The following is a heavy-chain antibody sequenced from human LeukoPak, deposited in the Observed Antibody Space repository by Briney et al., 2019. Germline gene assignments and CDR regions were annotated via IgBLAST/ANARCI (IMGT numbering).Heavy chain of an antibody. J-gene: IGHJ4*02. CDR2: INAGNGNT. D-gene: IGHD1-26*01. V-gene: IGHV1-3*03. CDR1: GYTFTSYG. Sequence: ASVKVSCKASGYTFTSYGISWVRQAPGQRLEWMGWINAGNGNTKYSQEFQGRVTITRDTSASTAYMELSSLRSEDMAVYYCARGGVGAPPDYWGQGTLVTVSS. CDR3: ARGGVGAPPDY.